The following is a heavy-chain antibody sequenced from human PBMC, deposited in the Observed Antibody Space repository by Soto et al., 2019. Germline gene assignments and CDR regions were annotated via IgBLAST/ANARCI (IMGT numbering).Heavy chain of an antibody. CDR2: TYYRSKWYY. D-gene: IGHD1-26*01. J-gene: IGHJ4*01. Sequence: QTLSLTCAITGDSVSSNTAGWSWVRQSPSRGLEWLGRTYYRSKWYYEYAVSVRGRITMNPDTSKNQYSLQLNSVTPEDTAVYFCARGEQYSGRIFDYWGQGTLVTVSS. CDR3: ARGEQYSGRIFDY. V-gene: IGHV6-1*01. CDR1: GDSVSSNTAG.